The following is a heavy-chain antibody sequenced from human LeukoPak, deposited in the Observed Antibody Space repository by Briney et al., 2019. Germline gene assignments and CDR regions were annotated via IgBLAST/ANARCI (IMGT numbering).Heavy chain of an antibody. CDR1: GFTFTDHW. CDR3: GRDAVLGSGSIDC. CDR2: IRSDGRDT. D-gene: IGHD3-10*01. V-gene: IGHV3-74*01. J-gene: IGHJ4*02. Sequence: GGSLRLSCAASGFTFTDHWMHWVRQAPGKGLVWVSRIRSDGRDTNYADSVKGRFTLSRDNAKNTLYLQMNSLGAEDTAVYYCGRDAVLGSGSIDCWGQGVLVTVSS.